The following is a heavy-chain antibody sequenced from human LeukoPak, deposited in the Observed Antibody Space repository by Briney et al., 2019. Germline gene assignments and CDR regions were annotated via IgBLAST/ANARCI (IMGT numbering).Heavy chain of an antibody. CDR2: IYHSGST. Sequence: PSETLSLTCAVSGYSISSGYYWGWIRQPPGKGLEWIGSIYHSGSTYYNPSLESRVTISVDTSKNQFSLKLSSVAAADTAVYYCAGSKSVRPYPIDYWGQGTLVTVSS. J-gene: IGHJ4*02. CDR1: GYSISSGYY. CDR3: AGSKSVRPYPIDY. D-gene: IGHD1-1*01. V-gene: IGHV4-38-2*01.